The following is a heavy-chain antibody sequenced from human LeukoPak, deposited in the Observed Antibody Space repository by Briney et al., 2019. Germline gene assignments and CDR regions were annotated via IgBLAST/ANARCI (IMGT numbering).Heavy chain of an antibody. V-gene: IGHV3-30-3*01. Sequence: GGSLRLSCAASGFTFSSYAMTWVRQAPGKGLEWVAVISYDGSNKYYADSVKGRFTISRDNSKNTLYLQMNSLRAEDTAVYYCARDHGGGYDSSGYHYGGYYFDYWGQGTLVTVSS. CDR2: ISYDGSNK. D-gene: IGHD3-22*01. J-gene: IGHJ4*02. CDR1: GFTFSSYA. CDR3: ARDHGGGYDSSGYHYGGYYFDY.